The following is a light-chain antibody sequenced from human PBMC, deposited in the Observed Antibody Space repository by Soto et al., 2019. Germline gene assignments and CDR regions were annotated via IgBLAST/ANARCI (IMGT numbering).Light chain of an antibody. CDR3: QSYHGTTVV. J-gene: IGLJ7*01. CDR2: EDN. V-gene: IGLV6-57*03. Sequence: NFMLTQPHSGSESPGKTVTISCTRSSGSIADNYVQWYQRRPVSAPTTVIFEDNQRASWVSDRFSASIDTSSNSASLTISGLQTEDEADYYCQSYHGTTVVFGGGTQLTVL. CDR1: SGSIADNY.